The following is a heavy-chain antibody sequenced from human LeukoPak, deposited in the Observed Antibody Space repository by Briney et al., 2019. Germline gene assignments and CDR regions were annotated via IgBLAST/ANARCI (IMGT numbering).Heavy chain of an antibody. Sequence: APVKVSCKAVRYTSTKYGISGVGQAPGHEVEGMGWLSAETGNTKYAQNLQGRVNMTTDTSTSTAHMELRSLRCDDTAMYYCATRPNGVVVGGFDNWGQGTPLTVSS. CDR2: LSAETGNT. V-gene: IGHV1-18*01. CDR1: RYTSTKYG. D-gene: IGHD2-8*01. J-gene: IGHJ4*02. CDR3: ATRPNGVVVGGFDN.